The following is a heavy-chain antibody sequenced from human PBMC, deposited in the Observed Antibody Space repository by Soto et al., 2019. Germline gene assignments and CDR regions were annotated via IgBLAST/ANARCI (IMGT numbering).Heavy chain of an antibody. CDR3: ARATSWLLSRPFDY. CDR1: GYTFAGYA. J-gene: IGHJ4*02. Sequence: GASVKVSCKASGYTFAGYARHWVRQAPGQRLEWMGWINAGNGNTKYSQKFQGRVTITRDTSASTAYMELSSLRSEDTAVYYCARATSWLLSRPFDYWGQGTLVTVSS. D-gene: IGHD3-22*01. V-gene: IGHV1-3*01. CDR2: INAGNGNT.